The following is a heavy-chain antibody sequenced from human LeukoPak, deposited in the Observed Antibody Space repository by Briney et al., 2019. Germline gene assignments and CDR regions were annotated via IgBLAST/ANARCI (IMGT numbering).Heavy chain of an antibody. CDR1: GFIFSSYA. J-gene: IGHJ5*02. CDR2: ISGSGEST. CDR3: AKGWEFRVVIPAAVS. V-gene: IGHV3-23*01. D-gene: IGHD3-3*01. Sequence: GGSLRLSCEGSGFIFSSYAMTWVRQAPGKGLRWVSSISGSGESTYYADSMKGRFTISRDNSKNTLSLQMNSLRAEDTAVYFCAKGWEFRVVIPAAVSWGQGTLVTVSS.